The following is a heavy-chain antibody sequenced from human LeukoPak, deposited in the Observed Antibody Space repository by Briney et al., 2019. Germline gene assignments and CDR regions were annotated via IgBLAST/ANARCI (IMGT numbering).Heavy chain of an antibody. CDR1: GGSFSGYY. CDR2: INHSGST. CDR3: ARAQLGARWNERRSFGY. J-gene: IGHJ4*02. D-gene: IGHD1-1*01. Sequence: KPSETLSLTCAVYGGSFSGYYWSWIRQPPGKGLEWIGEINHSGSTNYNPSLKSRVTISVDTSKNQFSLKLSSVTAADTAVYYCARAQLGARWNERRSFGYWGQGTLVTVSS. V-gene: IGHV4-34*01.